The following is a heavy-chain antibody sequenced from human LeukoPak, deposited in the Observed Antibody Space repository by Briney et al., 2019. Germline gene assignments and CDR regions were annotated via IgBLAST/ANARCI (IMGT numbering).Heavy chain of an antibody. D-gene: IGHD3-3*01. CDR1: GFTFSSYG. V-gene: IGHV3-21*01. CDR2: ISTTSDYI. J-gene: IGHJ4*02. Sequence: KSGGSLRLSCAASGFTFSSYGMKWVRQAPGKGLEWVSSISTTSDYIYYADSVKGRFTISRDNSKNTLHLQMNSLRPEDTAVYYCVSRPNDSWRGPFDYWGQGTLVTVSS. CDR3: VSRPNDSWRGPFDY.